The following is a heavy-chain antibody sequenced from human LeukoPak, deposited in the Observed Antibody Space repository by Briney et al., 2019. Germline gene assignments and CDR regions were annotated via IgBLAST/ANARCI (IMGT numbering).Heavy chain of an antibody. Sequence: GGSLRLSCAASGFTFSIYGMNWVRQAPGKGLEWVSFISSSSSYIYYADSVKGRFTISRHNAKNSLYLQMNSLRAEDTAVYHCARDHDWDYMDVWGKGTTVTVSS. V-gene: IGHV3-21*01. CDR1: GFTFSIYG. D-gene: IGHD3-9*01. CDR3: ARDHDWDYMDV. CDR2: ISSSSSYI. J-gene: IGHJ6*03.